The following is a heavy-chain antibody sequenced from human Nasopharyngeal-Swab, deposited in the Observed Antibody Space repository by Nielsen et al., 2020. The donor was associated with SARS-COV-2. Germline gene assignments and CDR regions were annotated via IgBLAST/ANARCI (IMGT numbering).Heavy chain of an antibody. CDR2: FDPEDGET. CDR1: GGTFSSYA. CDR3: ATRGYCSGGSCYSLYYYYGMDV. Sequence: ASVKVSCKASGGTFSSYAISWVRQAPGQGLEWMGGFDPEDGETIYAQKFQGRVTMTEDTSTDTAYMELSSLRSEDTAVYYCATRGYCSGGSCYSLYYYYGMDVWGQGTTVTVSS. V-gene: IGHV1-24*01. D-gene: IGHD2-15*01. J-gene: IGHJ6*02.